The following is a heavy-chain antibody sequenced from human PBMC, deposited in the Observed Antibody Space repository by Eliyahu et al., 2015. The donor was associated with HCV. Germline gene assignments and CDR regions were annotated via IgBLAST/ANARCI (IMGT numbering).Heavy chain of an antibody. J-gene: IGHJ4*02. D-gene: IGHD3-22*01. Sequence: QVQLVQSGAEVKKPGASVKVSCKASGYTFTGYYMHWVRQAPGQGLEWMGWINPNSGGTNYAQKFQGRVTMTRDTSISTAYMELSRLRSDDTAVYYCAREVRHYDSSGYYHDSYFDYWGQGTLVTVSS. V-gene: IGHV1-2*02. CDR2: INPNSGGT. CDR1: GYTFTGYY. CDR3: AREVRHYDSSGYYHDSYFDY.